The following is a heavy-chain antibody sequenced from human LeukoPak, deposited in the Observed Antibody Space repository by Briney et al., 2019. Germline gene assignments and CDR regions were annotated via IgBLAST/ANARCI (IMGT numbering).Heavy chain of an antibody. CDR1: GFTFSDYA. CDR3: AKSNGLDY. Sequence: GGSLRVSSAASGFTFSDYALSWVRQAPGKGLEWVSTISGSGDSTYYADSVKGRFTISRDNSKNTLNLQMNSLRVEDTAVYYCAKSNGLDYWGQGTLVTVSS. CDR2: ISGSGDST. J-gene: IGHJ4*02. D-gene: IGHD2-8*01. V-gene: IGHV3-23*01.